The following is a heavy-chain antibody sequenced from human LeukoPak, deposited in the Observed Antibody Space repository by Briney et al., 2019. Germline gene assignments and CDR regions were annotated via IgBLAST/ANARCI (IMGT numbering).Heavy chain of an antibody. D-gene: IGHD5-18*01. CDR3: AKNAHYQGYSYGGIDY. Sequence: GGSLRLSCAASGFTLSNYWMYWVRQAPGKGLVWVSRITRDGITTTYADSVKGRVTISRDNAKNTLYLQMNSLRAEDTAVYYCAKNAHYQGYSYGGIDYWGQGTLVTVSS. CDR1: GFTLSNYW. J-gene: IGHJ4*02. CDR2: ITRDGITT. V-gene: IGHV3-74*01.